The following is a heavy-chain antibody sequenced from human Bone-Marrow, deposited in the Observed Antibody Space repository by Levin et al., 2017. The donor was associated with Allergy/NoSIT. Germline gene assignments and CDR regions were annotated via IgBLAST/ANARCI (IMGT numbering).Heavy chain of an antibody. CDR3: VKDVLSYPYY. CDR1: GFTFSSYA. D-gene: IGHD3-10*01. J-gene: IGHJ4*02. CDR2: ITSRSGGAT. Sequence: GSLRLSCAASGFTFSSYAMTWVRQAPGKGLEWVSTITSRSGGATHYADSVKGRLTISRDNSKNTLYLQMNSLRAEDTAVYYCVKDVLSYPYYWGQGTLVTVSS. V-gene: IGHV3-23*01.